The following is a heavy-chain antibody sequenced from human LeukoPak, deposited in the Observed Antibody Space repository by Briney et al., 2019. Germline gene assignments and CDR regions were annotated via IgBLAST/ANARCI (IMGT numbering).Heavy chain of an antibody. CDR1: GFSRRTSGMC. Sequence: ASCPTLVNPPQTLTLTCTCSGFSRRTSGMCVSGIRQAPRKALEWLPRIDWDDDKYYSTSLKTRLTISKDTSKNQVVLTMTNMDPVDTATYYCARMLEGSSGYSYSDYWGQGTLVTVSS. CDR2: IDWDDDK. J-gene: IGHJ4*02. V-gene: IGHV2-70*11. D-gene: IGHD3-22*01. CDR3: ARMLEGSSGYSYSDY.